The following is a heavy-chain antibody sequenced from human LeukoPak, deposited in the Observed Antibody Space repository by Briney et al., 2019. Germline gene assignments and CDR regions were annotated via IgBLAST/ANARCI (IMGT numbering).Heavy chain of an antibody. D-gene: IGHD2-2*01. CDR3: AKDSRRLKYQLPGNWFDP. CDR2: ISGSGGST. J-gene: IGHJ5*02. CDR1: GFTFSSYA. V-gene: IGHV3-23*01. Sequence: GGSLRLSCAASGFTFSSYAMSWVRQAPGKGLEWVSAISGSGGSTYYADSVKGRFTISRDNSKNTLYLQMNGLRAEDTAVYYCAKDSRRLKYQLPGNWFDPWGQGTLVTVSS.